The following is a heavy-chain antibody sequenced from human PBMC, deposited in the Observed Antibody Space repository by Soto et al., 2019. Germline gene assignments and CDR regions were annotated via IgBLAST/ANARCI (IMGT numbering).Heavy chain of an antibody. CDR2: VSYSGHV. CDR1: GDSVRSDDFY. D-gene: IGHD4-17*01. CDR3: ARGRVRDYYFDY. J-gene: IGHJ4*02. V-gene: IGHV4-31*01. Sequence: QVQLHEAGPGLLKPSQTLSLRCTVSGDSVRSDDFYWSWIRQHPGNGLEWIGYVSYSGHVYYNPSVETLVDMAVNASKNQVSLTLTSVTAADTAVYYCARGRVRDYYFDYWGQGTLVSVSS.